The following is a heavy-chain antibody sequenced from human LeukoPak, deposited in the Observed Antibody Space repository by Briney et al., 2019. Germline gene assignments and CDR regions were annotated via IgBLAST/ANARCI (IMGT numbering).Heavy chain of an antibody. CDR3: VKGDDQLPLYSGYDLRFDY. CDR2: ISSNGGST. V-gene: IGHV3-64D*06. D-gene: IGHD5-12*01. CDR1: GFTFSSYA. J-gene: IGHJ4*02. Sequence: GGSLRLSCSASGFTFSSYAMHWVRQAPGKGLEYVSAISSNGGSTYYADSVKGRFTISRDNSKNTLYLQMSSLRAEDTAVYYCVKGDDQLPLYSGYDLRFDYWGQGTLVTVSS.